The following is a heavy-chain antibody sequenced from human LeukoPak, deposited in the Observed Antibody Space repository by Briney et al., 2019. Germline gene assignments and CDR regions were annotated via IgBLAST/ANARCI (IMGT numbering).Heavy chain of an antibody. D-gene: IGHD3-22*01. CDR2: INPNSGGT. CDR3: ARPARYYYDSSGYYLDY. Sequence: ASVKVSCKASGYTFTGYYMHWVRQAPGQGLGWMGRINPNSGGTNYAQTFQGRVTMTRDTSISTAYMELSRLRSDDTAVYYCARPARYYYDSSGYYLDYWGQGTLVSVSS. V-gene: IGHV1-2*06. CDR1: GYTFTGYY. J-gene: IGHJ4*02.